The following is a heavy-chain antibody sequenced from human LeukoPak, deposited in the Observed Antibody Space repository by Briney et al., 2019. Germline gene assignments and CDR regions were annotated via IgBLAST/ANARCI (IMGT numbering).Heavy chain of an antibody. Sequence: SETLSLTCTVSGGSISSGGYYWSWIRQPPGKGLGWIGYIYHSGSTYYNPSLKSRVTISVDTSKNQFSLRLSSVTAADTAVYYCARHYRVLRFLEWLYYFDYWGQGTLVTVSS. V-gene: IGHV4-30-2*01. D-gene: IGHD3-3*01. J-gene: IGHJ4*02. CDR3: ARHYRVLRFLEWLYYFDY. CDR2: IYHSGST. CDR1: GGSISSGGYY.